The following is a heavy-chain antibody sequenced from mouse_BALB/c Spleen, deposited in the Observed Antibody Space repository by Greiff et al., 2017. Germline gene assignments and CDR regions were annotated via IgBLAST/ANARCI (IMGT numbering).Heavy chain of an antibody. CDR2: IDPENGDT. J-gene: IGHJ2*01. CDR1: GFNIKDYY. D-gene: IGHD2-14*01. CDR3: NAGYSYLDY. Sequence: VQLQQSGAELVRSGASVKLSCTASGFNIKDYYMHWVKQRPEQGLEWIGWIDPENGDTEYAPKFQGKATMTADTSSNTAYLQLSSLTSDDTAVYYCNAGYSYLDYWGQGTTLTVAS. V-gene: IGHV14-4*02.